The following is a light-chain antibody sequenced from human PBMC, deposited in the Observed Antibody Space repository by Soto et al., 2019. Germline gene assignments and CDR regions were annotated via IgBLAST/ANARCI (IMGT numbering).Light chain of an antibody. CDR2: DVS. CDR3: SSYTSSTTWV. J-gene: IGLJ3*02. CDR1: SRDVGGYNY. V-gene: IGLV2-14*01. Sequence: QSVLTQPASVSGSPGQSITISCTGTSRDVGGYNYVSWYQQYPGKAPKVMIYDVSNRPSGVSNRFSGSKSGNTASLTISGLQAEDEADYYCSSYTSSTTWVFGGGTKLTVL.